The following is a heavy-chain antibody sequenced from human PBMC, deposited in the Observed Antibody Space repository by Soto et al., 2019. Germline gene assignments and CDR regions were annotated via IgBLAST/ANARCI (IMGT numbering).Heavy chain of an antibody. J-gene: IGHJ6*02. CDR2: ISGSGGST. D-gene: IGHD3-3*01. CDR1: GFTFSSYA. Sequence: PGGSLRLSCAASGFTFSSYAMSWVRQAPGKGLEWVSAISGSGGSTYYADSVKGRFTISRDNSMNTLYLQMNSLRAEDTAVYYCAKGRAGAITIFGVVIIHGMDVWGQGTTVTVSS. V-gene: IGHV3-23*01. CDR3: AKGRAGAITIFGVVIIHGMDV.